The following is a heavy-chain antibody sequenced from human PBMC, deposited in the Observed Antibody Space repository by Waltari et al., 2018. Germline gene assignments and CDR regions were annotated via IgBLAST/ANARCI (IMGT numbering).Heavy chain of an antibody. CDR3: ARLDSRSGSYYFDY. D-gene: IGHD1-26*01. J-gene: IGHJ4*02. CDR2: IYYSGST. CDR1: GGSIRSSNYY. V-gene: IGHV4-39*01. Sequence: QLQLQESGPGLVKPSETLSLTCTVSGGSIRSSNYYWRWISQPPGKGLEWIGNIYYSGSTYYNPSLKSRVTTYIDTSKNQFSLKLSSVTAADTAVYFCARLDSRSGSYYFDYWGQGTLVTVSS.